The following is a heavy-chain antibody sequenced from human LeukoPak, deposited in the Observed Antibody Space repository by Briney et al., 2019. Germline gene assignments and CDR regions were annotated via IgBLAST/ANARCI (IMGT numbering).Heavy chain of an antibody. D-gene: IGHD3-10*01. V-gene: IGHV3-20*04. Sequence: GGSLRLSCAASGFTFDDYGMSWVRQAPGKGLECVSGINWNGGSTGYADSVNGRFTISRNHAKNSLYLQMNSLRAEDTALYYCARFSVRGVHYYYYMDVWGKGTTVTVS. CDR2: INWNGGST. CDR3: ARFSVRGVHYYYYMDV. CDR1: GFTFDDYG. J-gene: IGHJ6*03.